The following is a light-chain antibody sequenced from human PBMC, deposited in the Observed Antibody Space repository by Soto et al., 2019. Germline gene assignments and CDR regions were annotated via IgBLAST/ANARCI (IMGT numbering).Light chain of an antibody. CDR2: LGS. Sequence: DIVMTQFPDSLTVSLGDRAAINCRSSQSVLYSSNNKNYLAWYLQKPGQSPQLLIYLGSNRSSGVPDRFSGSGSRTDFTLKLSRVEAEDVGVYYCMKALQTPITCGQGKRREIK. J-gene: IGKJ5*01. V-gene: IGKV2-28*01. CDR3: MKALQTPIT. CDR1: QSVLYSSNNKNY.